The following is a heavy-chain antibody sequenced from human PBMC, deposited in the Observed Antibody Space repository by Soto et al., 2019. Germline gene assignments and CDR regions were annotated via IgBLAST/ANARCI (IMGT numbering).Heavy chain of an antibody. Sequence: ASVKVSCKASGYTFTSYGISWVRQAPGQGLEWMGWISAYNGNTNYAQKLQGRVTMTTDTSTSTAYMELRSLRSDDTAVYYCARVGGGYCSSTSCYRYYYMDVWGKGTTVTVSS. CDR2: ISAYNGNT. D-gene: IGHD2-2*01. CDR3: ARVGGGYCSSTSCYRYYYMDV. J-gene: IGHJ6*03. CDR1: GYTFTSYG. V-gene: IGHV1-18*01.